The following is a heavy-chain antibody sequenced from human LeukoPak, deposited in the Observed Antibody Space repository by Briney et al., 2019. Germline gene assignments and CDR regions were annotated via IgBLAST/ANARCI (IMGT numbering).Heavy chain of an antibody. CDR2: IYTSGST. D-gene: IGHD6-19*01. J-gene: IGHJ4*02. V-gene: IGHV4-4*07. CDR3: ARDGSSSGWYPFDY. Sequence: SETLSLTCTVSGGSISSYYWSWIRQPAGKGLEWIGRIYTSGSTNYNPSLKSRVTMSVDTSKNQFSLKLSSVTAADTAVYYCARDGSSSGWYPFDYWGQGTLVTVSS. CDR1: GGSISSYY.